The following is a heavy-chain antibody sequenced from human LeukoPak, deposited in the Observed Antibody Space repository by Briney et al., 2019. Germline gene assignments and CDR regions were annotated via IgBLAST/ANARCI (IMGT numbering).Heavy chain of an antibody. CDR3: AKAPEYYDILTGYSDY. V-gene: IGHV3-23*01. CDR1: GFTFSSYG. J-gene: IGHJ4*02. D-gene: IGHD3-9*01. CDR2: ISGSGGST. Sequence: GGSLRLSCAASGFTFSSYGMSWVRQAPGKGLEWVSAISGSGGSTYYADSVKGRFTISRDNSKNTLYLQMNSLRAEDTAVYYCAKAPEYYDILTGYSDYWGQGTLVTVSS.